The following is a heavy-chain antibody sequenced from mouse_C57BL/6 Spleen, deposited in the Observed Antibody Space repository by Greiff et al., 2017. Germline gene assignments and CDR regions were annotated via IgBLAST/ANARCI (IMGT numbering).Heavy chain of an antibody. V-gene: IGHV1-80*01. CDR1: GYAFSRYW. CDR3: ARCLGDYYAMDY. Sequence: QVQLQQSGAELVKPGASVKISCKASGYAFSRYWMNWVKQRPGKGLKWIGQIYPGDGDTNYNGKFKGKATLTADKSSSTAYMQLSSLTSEDAAVYFCARCLGDYYAMDYWGQGTSVTVSS. D-gene: IGHD4-1*01. CDR2: IYPGDGDT. J-gene: IGHJ4*01.